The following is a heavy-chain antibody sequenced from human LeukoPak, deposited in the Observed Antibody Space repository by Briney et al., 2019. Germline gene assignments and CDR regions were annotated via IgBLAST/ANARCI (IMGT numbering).Heavy chain of an antibody. Sequence: GASVKVSCKASGYTFTSYYMHWVRQAPGQGLEWMGWIDPNSGGTNYAQKFQGRVTMTRDTSISTAYMELNRLRSDDTAVYYCARDKSGSSGWYSYFDYWGQGTLVTVSS. CDR1: GYTFTSYY. J-gene: IGHJ4*02. CDR3: ARDKSGSSGWYSYFDY. V-gene: IGHV1-2*02. CDR2: IDPNSGGT. D-gene: IGHD6-19*01.